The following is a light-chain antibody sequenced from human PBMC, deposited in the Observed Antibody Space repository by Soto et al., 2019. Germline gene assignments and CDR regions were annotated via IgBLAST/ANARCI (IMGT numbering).Light chain of an antibody. CDR1: QSISSS. CDR3: QQYNDWPPYT. CDR2: GAS. Sequence: EIVMTQSPATLSVSPGERATLSCRASQSISSSLAWYQQKPGQAPRLLIYGASTRATGIPARFSGSGSGSEFTLTISILQSEDFAVYYCQQYNDWPPYTFGPGTKLEIK. J-gene: IGKJ2*01. V-gene: IGKV3-15*01.